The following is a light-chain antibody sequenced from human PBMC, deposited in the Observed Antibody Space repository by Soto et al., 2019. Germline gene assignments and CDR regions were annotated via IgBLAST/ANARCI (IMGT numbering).Light chain of an antibody. J-gene: IGLJ2*01. CDR1: SNGIGDSNF. V-gene: IGLV2-14*01. CDR3: SSYTSLNTVI. CDR2: GVT. Sequence: QSALTQPTSVSGSPGQAISISCTGTSNGIGDSNFVSWYRQYPGGAPKRLLYGVTYRPSEVSTRFSGSKSVSTASLTISGLQADDEADYYCSSYTSLNTVIFGGGTKLTVL.